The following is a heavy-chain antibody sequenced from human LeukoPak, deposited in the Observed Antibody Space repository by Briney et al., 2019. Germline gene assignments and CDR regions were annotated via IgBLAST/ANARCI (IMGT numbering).Heavy chain of an antibody. Sequence: GGSLRLSCAASGFTFDDYGMNWVRQAPGKGLEWVSLIYSGGNTQYADSVKGRFVIFRDSSKNTLYLQMNSLRVEDTAVYYCATRAVAAPYWGQGTLVTVSS. CDR3: ATRAVAAPY. CDR1: GFTFDDYG. V-gene: IGHV3-66*01. J-gene: IGHJ4*02. CDR2: IYSGGNT. D-gene: IGHD6-19*01.